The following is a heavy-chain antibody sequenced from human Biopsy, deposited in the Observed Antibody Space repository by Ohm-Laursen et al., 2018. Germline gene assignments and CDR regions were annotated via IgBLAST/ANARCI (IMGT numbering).Heavy chain of an antibody. V-gene: IGHV4-4*07. CDR1: GTSLSNFY. D-gene: IGHD3-9*01. CDR2: IFPTGIT. CDR3: ARGSLKMDY. Sequence: SETLSLTYTVSGTSLSNFYWSWIRQPAGKGLEWIGRIFPTGITNYNPSLKSRVTMSVDTSKNEFSLRLTSVTAADTAVYYCARGSLKMDYWGQGTLVTVSS. J-gene: IGHJ4*02.